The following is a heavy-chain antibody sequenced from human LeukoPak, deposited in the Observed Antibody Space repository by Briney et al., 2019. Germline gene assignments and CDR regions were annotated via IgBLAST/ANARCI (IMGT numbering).Heavy chain of an antibody. D-gene: IGHD6-19*01. CDR2: IYPSDSDT. CDR1: GYSFTSYW. V-gene: IGHV5-51*01. J-gene: IGHJ4*02. CDR3: VRQDSSGWSGIGY. Sequence: GESLKISCKGSGYSFTSYWIGWVRQMPGKGLEWMGIIYPSDSDTRYSPSFQGQVSISADKSISTAYLQWSSLKASDIAMYYCVRQDSSGWSGIGYWGQGTLVTVSS.